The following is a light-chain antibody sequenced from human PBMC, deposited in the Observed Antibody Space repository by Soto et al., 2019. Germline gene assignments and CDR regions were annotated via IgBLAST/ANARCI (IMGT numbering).Light chain of an antibody. J-gene: IGLJ2*01. CDR2: QDN. V-gene: IGLV3-1*01. CDR1: NLGKKY. Sequence: SYELTQPPSVSVSPGRTASITCSGDNLGKKYVSWYQQKPGQAPVVAIYQDNKRPSGIPERISGSNSGNTATLTIGGTQAVDEADYYCQAWDSRTVLFGGGTKVTVL. CDR3: QAWDSRTVL.